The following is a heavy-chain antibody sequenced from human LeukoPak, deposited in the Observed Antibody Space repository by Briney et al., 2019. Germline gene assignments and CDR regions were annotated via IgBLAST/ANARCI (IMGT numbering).Heavy chain of an antibody. D-gene: IGHD2-2*01. CDR3: ARGSLGVVVPAARMNWFDP. V-gene: IGHV4-38-2*01. CDR1: GYSISSGYY. CDR2: IYHSGST. Sequence: SETLSLTCAVYGYSISSGYYWGWIRQPPGKGLEWIGSIYHSGSTYYNPSLKSRVTISVDTSKNQFSLKLSSVTAADTAVYYCARGSLGVVVPAARMNWFDPWGQGTLVTVSS. J-gene: IGHJ5*02.